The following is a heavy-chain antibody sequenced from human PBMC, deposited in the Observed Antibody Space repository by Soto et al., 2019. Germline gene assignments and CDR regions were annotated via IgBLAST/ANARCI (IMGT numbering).Heavy chain of an antibody. CDR3: ARAPLLVGATTVPRHRYFDY. D-gene: IGHD1-26*01. J-gene: IGHJ4*02. Sequence: GASVKVSCKASGYTFTSYGISWVRQAPGQGLEWMGWISAYNGNTNYAQKLQGRVTMTTDTSTSTAYMELRSLRSDDTAVYYCARAPLLVGATTVPRHRYFDYWGQGTLVTVSS. CDR2: ISAYNGNT. CDR1: GYTFTSYG. V-gene: IGHV1-18*01.